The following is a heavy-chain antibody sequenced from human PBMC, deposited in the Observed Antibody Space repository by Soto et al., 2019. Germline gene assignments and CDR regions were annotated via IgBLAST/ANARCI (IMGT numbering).Heavy chain of an antibody. J-gene: IGHJ6*02. V-gene: IGHV1-2*04. Sequence: ASVKVSCKASGYTFTGYYMHWVRQAPGQGLEWMGWINPNSGGTDYAQKFQGWVTMTRDTSISTAYMELSRLRSDDTAVYYCARDITGTTRGLDYYYGMDVWGQGTTVTVSS. CDR3: ARDITGTTRGLDYYYGMDV. CDR2: INPNSGGT. D-gene: IGHD1-7*01. CDR1: GYTFTGYY.